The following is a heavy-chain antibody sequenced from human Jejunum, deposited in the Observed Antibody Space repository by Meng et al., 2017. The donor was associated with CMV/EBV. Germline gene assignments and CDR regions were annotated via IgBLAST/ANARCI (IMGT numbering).Heavy chain of an antibody. CDR3: AKDSSSDFWSRYYAFYYYGMDV. V-gene: IGHV3-23*01. Sequence: SWVRAAPGKGLKWVSAISGSGGSTYYADSVKGRFTISRNNSKNTLYLQMNSLRAEDTAVYFCAKDSSSDFWSRYYAFYYYGMDVWGQGTTVTVSS. J-gene: IGHJ6*02. CDR2: ISGSGGST. D-gene: IGHD3-3*01.